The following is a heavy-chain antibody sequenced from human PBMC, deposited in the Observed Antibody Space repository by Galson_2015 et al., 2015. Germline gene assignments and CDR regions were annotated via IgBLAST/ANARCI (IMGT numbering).Heavy chain of an antibody. CDR3: AREANPLLLGHWFDP. CDR1: GGTFSSYA. V-gene: IGHV1-69*13. Sequence: SVKVSCKASGGTFSSYAINWVRQAPGQGLEWMGGIIPIFGTTNYAQKFQGRVTITANASTSTAYMELSSLRSEDTAVYYCAREANPLLLGHWFDPWGPGTLVTVSS. D-gene: IGHD2-2*01. J-gene: IGHJ5*02. CDR2: IIPIFGTT.